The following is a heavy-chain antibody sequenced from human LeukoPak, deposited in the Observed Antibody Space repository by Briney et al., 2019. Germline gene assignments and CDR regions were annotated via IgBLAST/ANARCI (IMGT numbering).Heavy chain of an antibody. J-gene: IGHJ4*02. Sequence: SETLSLTCAVYGGSFSGYYWSWIRQPPGKGLEWIGYIYYSGSTNYYPSLKSRVTISVDTSKNQFSLRLSSVTAADTAVYYCARERRGPTYFDYWGQGTLVTVSS. CDR2: IYYSGST. CDR1: GGSFSGYY. D-gene: IGHD3-10*01. V-gene: IGHV4-59*01. CDR3: ARERRGPTYFDY.